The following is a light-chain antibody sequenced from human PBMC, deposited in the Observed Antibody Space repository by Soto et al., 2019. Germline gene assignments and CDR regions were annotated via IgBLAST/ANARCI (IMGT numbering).Light chain of an antibody. CDR2: EVS. J-gene: IGLJ2*01. CDR3: SPYTSSSTLLV. V-gene: IGLV2-14*01. CDR1: SSDVGGYNY. Sequence: QSVLTQPASVSGSPGQSITISCTGTSSDVGGYNYVSWYQQHPGKAPKLMISEVSNRPSGVSNRFSGSKSGNTASLTISGLQAEDEAGYYCSPYTSSSTLLVFGGGTKLTVL.